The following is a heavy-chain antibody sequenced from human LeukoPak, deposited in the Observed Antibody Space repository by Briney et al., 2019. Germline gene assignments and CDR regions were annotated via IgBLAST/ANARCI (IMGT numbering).Heavy chain of an antibody. V-gene: IGHV4-59*02. CDR3: ARGSGWYYFDY. D-gene: IGHD6-19*01. J-gene: IGHJ4*02. CDR1: GGSVNGYY. Sequence: SETLSLTCTVSGGSVNGYYWNWIRQAPGKGLEWIGFIHYSGLTVYSPSLQSRVSMSVDTSRNQFSLKLTSVSAADTAVYFCARGSGWYYFDYWGQGALVTVSS. CDR2: IHYSGLT.